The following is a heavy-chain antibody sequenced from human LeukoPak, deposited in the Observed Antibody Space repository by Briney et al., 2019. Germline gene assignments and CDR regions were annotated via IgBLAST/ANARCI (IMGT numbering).Heavy chain of an antibody. Sequence: GESLRLSCAASGFTASSNYMSWVRQAPGKGLEWVSVIYSGGSTYYADSVKGRFTISRDNAKNSLYLQMNSLRAEDTAVYYCARDAGSYYGIDYWGQGTLVTVSS. V-gene: IGHV3-66*01. D-gene: IGHD1-26*01. J-gene: IGHJ4*02. CDR1: GFTASSNY. CDR3: ARDAGSYYGIDY. CDR2: IYSGGST.